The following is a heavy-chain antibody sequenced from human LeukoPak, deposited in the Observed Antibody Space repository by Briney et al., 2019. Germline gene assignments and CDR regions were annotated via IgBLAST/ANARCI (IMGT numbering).Heavy chain of an antibody. J-gene: IGHJ6*03. CDR3: ARIPDVVVVPAAINSFYYYYMDV. D-gene: IGHD2-2*01. CDR2: ISAYNGNT. CDR1: GYTFTSYG. V-gene: IGHV1-18*01. Sequence: ASVKVSCKASGYTFTSYGISWVRQAPGQGLEWMGWISAYNGNTNYAQKLQGRVTMTTDTSTSTAYMELRSLRSDDTAVYYCARIPDVVVVPAAINSFYYYYMDVWGKGTTVTISS.